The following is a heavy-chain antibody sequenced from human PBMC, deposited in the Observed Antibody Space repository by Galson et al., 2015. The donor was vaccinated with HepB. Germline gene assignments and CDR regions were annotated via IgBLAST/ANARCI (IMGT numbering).Heavy chain of an antibody. J-gene: IGHJ6*04. CDR3: ASLANGRSSINSCYLSCGMDV. CDR2: IYYTGST. Sequence: ATLPPTCTVPGGSISSTSYFWGRIRQPPGKGLAWIGTIYYTGSTYYNPSLKGRVTISVDTSKNQFPLKLSSVTAAATTVYYCASLANGRSSINSCYLSCGMDVWGKGTTVTVSS. D-gene: IGHD2-2*01. V-gene: IGHV4-39*01. CDR1: GGSISSTSYF.